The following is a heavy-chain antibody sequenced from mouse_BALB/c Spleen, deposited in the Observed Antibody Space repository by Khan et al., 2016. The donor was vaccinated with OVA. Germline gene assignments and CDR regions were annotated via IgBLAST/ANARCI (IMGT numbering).Heavy chain of an antibody. J-gene: IGHJ2*01. V-gene: IGHV5-6-3*01. D-gene: IGHD2-1*01. Sequence: EVELVESGGGLVQPGGSLKLSCAASGFTFSSYGMSWVRQTPDKRLELVATINTNVGSTYYPDSVKGRFTISRDNAKNTLYLQMSSLKSEDTAMYYCARVGIIYYGNYAYYFDYWGQDTTLTVSS. CDR1: GFTFSSYG. CDR2: INTNVGST. CDR3: ARVGIIYYGNYAYYFDY.